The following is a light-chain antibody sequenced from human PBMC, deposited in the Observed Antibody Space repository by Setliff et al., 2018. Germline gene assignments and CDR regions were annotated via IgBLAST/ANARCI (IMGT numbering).Light chain of an antibody. Sequence: QSVLTQPASVSGSPGQSITISCTGSSSDVGSYNLVSWYQQHPAKAPKLMIYDASKRPSGVSIRFSGSKSGNTASLTISGLQAEDEADYYCCSYAGSSTVVFGTGTKVTV. CDR1: SSDVGSYNL. V-gene: IGLV2-23*01. J-gene: IGLJ1*01. CDR3: CSYAGSSTVV. CDR2: DAS.